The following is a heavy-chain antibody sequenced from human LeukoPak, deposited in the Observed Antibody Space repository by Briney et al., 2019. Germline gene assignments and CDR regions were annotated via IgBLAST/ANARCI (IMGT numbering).Heavy chain of an antibody. Sequence: PGGSLRLFRAASGFTVNNNYMNWVRQAPGKGLEWVSVISSGGSTYYADSVKGRFTISRDNSKNTLYLQMNSLRVEDTAVYYCGRDLIGTAASWDCWGQGTLVTVSS. J-gene: IGHJ4*02. V-gene: IGHV3-53*01. CDR1: GFTVNNNY. D-gene: IGHD6-25*01. CDR2: ISSGGST. CDR3: GRDLIGTAASWDC.